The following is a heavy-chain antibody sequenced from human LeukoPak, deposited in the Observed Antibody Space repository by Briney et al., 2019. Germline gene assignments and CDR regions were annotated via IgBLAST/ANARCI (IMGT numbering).Heavy chain of an antibody. D-gene: IGHD3-16*01. V-gene: IGHV3-23*01. CDR1: GFTFSSYA. Sequence: GGSLRLSCAASGFTFSSYAMSWVRQAPGKGLEWVSAISGSGGSTYYADSVKGRFTISRDSSKNTLYLQMNSLRAGDTAVYYCAKGGSYYYYHYMDVWGKGTTVTVSS. CDR3: AKGGSYYYYHYMDV. J-gene: IGHJ6*03. CDR2: ISGSGGST.